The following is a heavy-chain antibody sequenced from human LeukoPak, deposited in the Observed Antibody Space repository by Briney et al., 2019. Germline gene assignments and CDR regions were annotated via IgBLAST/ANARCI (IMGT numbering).Heavy chain of an antibody. Sequence: GGSLRLSCAASGFTFSSFAMNWVRQAPGKGLVWVSRIASDGSSTTYADSVKGRFSISRDNAKNTLYLQMNSLRVEDTAVYYCARGRPHGNDYWGQGTLVTVSS. CDR3: ARGRPHGNDY. V-gene: IGHV3-74*01. CDR1: GFTFSSFA. D-gene: IGHD4-23*01. J-gene: IGHJ4*02. CDR2: IASDGSST.